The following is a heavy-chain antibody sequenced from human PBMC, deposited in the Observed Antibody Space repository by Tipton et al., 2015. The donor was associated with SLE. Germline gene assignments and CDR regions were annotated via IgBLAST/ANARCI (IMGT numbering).Heavy chain of an antibody. CDR3: ASKILRDGLVR. CDR2: IYYSGTF. V-gene: IGHV4-39*07. CDR1: GGSVSSSGYY. J-gene: IGHJ4*02. Sequence: PGLVKPSETLALTCTVSGGSVSSSGYYWGWVRQHPGEGLEWIGIIYYSGTFYYNPSLRGRLTISVDTSKNQFSLKLSSVTAADTAVYYCASKILRDGLVRWGQGTLVTVSS. D-gene: IGHD5-24*01.